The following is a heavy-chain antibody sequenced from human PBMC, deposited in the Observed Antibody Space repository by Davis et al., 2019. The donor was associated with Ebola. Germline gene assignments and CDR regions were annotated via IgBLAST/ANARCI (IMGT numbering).Heavy chain of an antibody. D-gene: IGHD4-17*01. CDR3: ARLSTYDYGDLAGSDY. CDR1: GYSFTSYW. J-gene: IGHJ4*02. V-gene: IGHV5-51*01. Sequence: GESLKISCKGSGYSFTSYWIGWVRQMPGKGLEWMGIIYPGDSDTRYSPSFQGQVTISADKSISTAYLQWSSLKASDTAMYYCARLSTYDYGDLAGSDYWGQGTLVTVSS. CDR2: IYPGDSDT.